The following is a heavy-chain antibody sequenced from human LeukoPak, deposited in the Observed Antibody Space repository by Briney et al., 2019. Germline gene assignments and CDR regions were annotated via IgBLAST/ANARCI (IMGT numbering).Heavy chain of an antibody. J-gene: IGHJ4*02. V-gene: IGHV1-18*01. Sequence: ASVKVSCKASGYTFTTSYINWVRHGPGQGLEWMGWVSAYNGKTSYAQRFQGRVTMTTDSSTSTAYMDLASLRSDDTAVYYCARGGTFYPSIDYWGQGTLVTVSS. CDR3: ARGGTFYPSIDY. CDR1: GYTFTTSY. CDR2: VSAYNGKT. D-gene: IGHD1-26*01.